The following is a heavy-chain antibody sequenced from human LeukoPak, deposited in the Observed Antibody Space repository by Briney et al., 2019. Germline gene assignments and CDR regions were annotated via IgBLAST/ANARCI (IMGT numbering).Heavy chain of an antibody. J-gene: IGHJ4*02. D-gene: IGHD2-21*02. CDR1: GYSISSGYY. V-gene: IGHV4-38-2*01. Sequence: SETLSLTCAVSGYSISSGYYWGWIRQPPGKGLGWIGSIYHSGSTYYTPSLRSRVTTSVDTSKNPLSLKLSSVTAADTVVYYCAGYGGYFFGFHFEYWGQGTLGNVSS. CDR2: IYHSGST. CDR3: AGYGGYFFGFHFEY.